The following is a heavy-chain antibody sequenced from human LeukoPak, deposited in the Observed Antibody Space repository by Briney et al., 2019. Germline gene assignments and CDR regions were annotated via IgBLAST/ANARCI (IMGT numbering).Heavy chain of an antibody. CDR2: IYPGDSDT. J-gene: IGHJ3*02. Sequence: GESLKISCKGSGYSFTSYWIGWVRQMPGKGLEWMGIIYPGDSDTRYSPSFQGQVTISADKSISTAYLQWSSLKASDTAMYYCARSGSGYNWNHSSESAFDIWGQGTMVTVSS. V-gene: IGHV5-51*01. CDR3: ARSGSGYNWNHSSESAFDI. D-gene: IGHD1-20*01. CDR1: GYSFTSYW.